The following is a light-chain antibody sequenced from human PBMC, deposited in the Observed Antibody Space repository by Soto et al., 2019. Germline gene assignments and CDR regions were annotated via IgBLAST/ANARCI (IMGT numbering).Light chain of an antibody. V-gene: IGKV3-11*01. CDR2: DAA. J-gene: IGKJ4*01. CDR1: QSATGI. Sequence: EIVLTQSPLTLSVSPGARATLSSSASQSATGILAWYQQKPGQAPRLLIYDAANRAAGIPARFSGSGSGTDFTLTISSLEPEDFAVYYCQQRSKWPLTFGGGTKV. CDR3: QQRSKWPLT.